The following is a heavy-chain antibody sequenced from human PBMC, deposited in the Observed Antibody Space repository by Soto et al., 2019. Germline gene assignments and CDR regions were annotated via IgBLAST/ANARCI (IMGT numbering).Heavy chain of an antibody. D-gene: IGHD2-2*03. J-gene: IGHJ5*01. CDR2: IIPILGIA. CDR3: ARGAGRVDIVVVPAASGVGLDS. Sequence: SVKVSCKASGGTFSSYTISWVRQAPGQGLEWMGRIIPILGIANYAQKFQGRVTITADKSTSTAYMELSSLRSEDTAVYYCARGAGRVDIVVVPAASGVGLDSWG. CDR1: GGTFSSYT. V-gene: IGHV1-69*02.